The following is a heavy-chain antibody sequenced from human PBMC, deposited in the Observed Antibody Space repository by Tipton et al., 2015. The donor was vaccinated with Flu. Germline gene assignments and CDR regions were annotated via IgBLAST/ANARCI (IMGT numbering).Heavy chain of an antibody. CDR2: IYYSGST. J-gene: IGHJ4*02. CDR1: GGSISSSSYY. D-gene: IGHD4-17*01. CDR3: ARVLPDYGDYVDY. V-gene: IGHV4-39*07. Sequence: GLVKPSETLSLTCTVSGGSISSSSYYWGWIRQPPGKGLEWIGSIYYSGSTYYNPSLKSRVTISVDTSKNQFSLKLSSVTAADTAVYYCARVLPDYGDYVDYWGQGTLVTVSS.